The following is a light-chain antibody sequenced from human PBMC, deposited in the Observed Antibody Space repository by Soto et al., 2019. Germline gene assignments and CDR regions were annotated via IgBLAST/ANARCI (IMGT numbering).Light chain of an antibody. CDR3: QQYNNWPRT. CDR1: QPVSSH. J-gene: IGKJ3*01. CDR2: DAS. Sequence: EIVMTQSPVTLSVSPGGRATLSCRASQPVSSHLAWYQQRPGQPPRLLIYDASTRATGIPARFSGSGSGTYFTLTISSLQSEDSAVYSCQQYNNWPRTFGPGTKVDIK. V-gene: IGKV3-15*01.